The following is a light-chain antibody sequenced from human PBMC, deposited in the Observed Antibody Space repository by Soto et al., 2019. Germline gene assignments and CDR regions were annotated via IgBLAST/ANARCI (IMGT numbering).Light chain of an antibody. V-gene: IGKV3-15*01. CDR1: QSVSSN. Sequence: EIVMTQSPATLSLSPGERATLSCRASQSVSSNVAWYQQIPGQTPRLLIYGASTRATGIPVRFSGSGSGTEFTLTISSLQSEDFAVYYCQQYNNWPPPITFGQGTRLEIK. CDR2: GAS. J-gene: IGKJ5*01. CDR3: QQYNNWPPPIT.